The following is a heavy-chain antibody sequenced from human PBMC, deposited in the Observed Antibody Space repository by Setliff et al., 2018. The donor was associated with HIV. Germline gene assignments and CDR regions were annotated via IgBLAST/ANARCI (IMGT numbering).Heavy chain of an antibody. CDR1: GGSFSGLH. V-gene: IGHV4-34*01. Sequence: PSETLSLTCSVYGGSFSGLHWTWIRQPPGKGLEFIGEINHRGVIKYSSSRVTVAVDTSKNQFSLKLKSVTAADTAVYYCARGGPTVAFGLDVWGQGTTVTVSS. CDR3: ARGGPTVAFGLDV. CDR2: INHRGVI. J-gene: IGHJ6*02. D-gene: IGHD4-17*01.